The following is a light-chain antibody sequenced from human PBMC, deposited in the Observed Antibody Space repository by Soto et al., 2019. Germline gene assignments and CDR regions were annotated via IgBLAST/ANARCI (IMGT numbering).Light chain of an antibody. Sequence: EIVLTQSPGTLSLSPGERATLSCRASQSSSSNFLAWYQQKTGQAPRLLIYGASSRATGIPDRFSGSGSGTDFTLTISRLEPEDFAVYSCQQYGSSPLTFGGGTKVEIK. J-gene: IGKJ4*01. CDR3: QQYGSSPLT. CDR2: GAS. CDR1: QSSSSNF. V-gene: IGKV3-20*01.